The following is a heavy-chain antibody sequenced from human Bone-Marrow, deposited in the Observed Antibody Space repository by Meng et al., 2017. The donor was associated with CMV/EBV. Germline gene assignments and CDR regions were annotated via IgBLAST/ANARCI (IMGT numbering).Heavy chain of an antibody. CDR3: AKDNRPGGNYRDGMDV. CDR2: ISGSGGST. V-gene: IGHV3-23*01. CDR1: GFTFSSYA. J-gene: IGHJ6*01. Sequence: GGSLRLSCAASGFTFSSYAMSWVRQAPGKGLEWVSGISGSGGSTYYADSVKGRFTISRDNSKNTLYLQMNSLRAEDTAVYYCAKDNRPGGNYRDGMDVWGQGTTVTGSS. D-gene: IGHD1-26*01.